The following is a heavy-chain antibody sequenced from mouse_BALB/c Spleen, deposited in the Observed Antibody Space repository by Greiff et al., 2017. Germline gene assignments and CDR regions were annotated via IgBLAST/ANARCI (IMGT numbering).Heavy chain of an antibody. CDR3: ARTLYGNYVWFAY. V-gene: IGHV5-4*02. J-gene: IGHJ3*01. CDR2: ISDGGSYT. D-gene: IGHD2-10*02. CDR1: GFTFSDYY. Sequence: EVMLVESGGGLVKPGGSLKLSCAASGFTFSDYYMYWVRQTPEKRLEWVATISDGGSYTYYPDSVKGRFTISRDNAKNNLYLQMSSLKSEDTAMYYCARTLYGNYVWFAYWGQGTLVTVSA.